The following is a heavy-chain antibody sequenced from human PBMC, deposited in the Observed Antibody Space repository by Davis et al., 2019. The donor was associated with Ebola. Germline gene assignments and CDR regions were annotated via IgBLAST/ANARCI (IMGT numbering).Heavy chain of an antibody. V-gene: IGHV3-7*01. CDR2: IKQDGSEK. J-gene: IGHJ6*02. Sequence: GESLKISCAASGFTFSSYWMSWVRQAPGKGLEWVANIKQDGSEKYYVDSVKGRFTISRDNSKNTLYLQMNSLRAEDTAVYYCARGGPGVVPAAMYYYGMDVWGQGTTVTVSS. CDR3: ARGGPGVVPAAMYYYGMDV. CDR1: GFTFSSYW. D-gene: IGHD2-2*01.